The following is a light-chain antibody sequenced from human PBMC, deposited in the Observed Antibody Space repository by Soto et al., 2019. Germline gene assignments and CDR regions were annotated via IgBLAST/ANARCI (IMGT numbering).Light chain of an antibody. CDR3: QQYDSGWT. V-gene: IGKV3-20*01. CDR2: GAS. CDR1: QSISGTF. J-gene: IGKJ1*01. Sequence: EIVLTQYPGTLSLSPGERGTLSCWASQSISGTFLAWYQHKPGQAPRVLIYGASRRATGIPDRFSGSGSGTDFTLTISRLEPEDFALYYCQQYDSGWTFGQGTKVEMK.